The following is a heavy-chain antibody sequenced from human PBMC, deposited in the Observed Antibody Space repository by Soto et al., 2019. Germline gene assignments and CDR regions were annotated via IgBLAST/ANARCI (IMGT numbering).Heavy chain of an antibody. V-gene: IGHV4-39*01. Sequence: LETLSHPNTDSGGTLSNSSYHWGLNRQPPGKGLEWIGSIYYSGSTYYNPSLKSRVTISVDTSKNQFSLKLSSVTAADTAVYYFARHVVLRFLEWLTHMDVWGKGSTVTVSS. CDR3: ARHVVLRFLEWLTHMDV. D-gene: IGHD3-3*01. CDR2: IYYSGST. CDR1: GGTLSNSSYH. J-gene: IGHJ6*03.